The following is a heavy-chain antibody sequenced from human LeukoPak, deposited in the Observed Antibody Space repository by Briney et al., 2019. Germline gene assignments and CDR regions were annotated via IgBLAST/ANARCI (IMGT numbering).Heavy chain of an antibody. Sequence: TSETLSLTCSFYGGSFSGYYWSWIRQPPGKGLEWIGEINHSGSTNYNPSLKSRVTISVDTSKNQFSLKLSSVTAADTAVYYCARGVGRPDDYGDSHAFDYWGQGTLVTVSS. CDR1: GGSFSGYY. CDR3: ARGVGRPDDYGDSHAFDY. V-gene: IGHV4-34*01. J-gene: IGHJ4*02. CDR2: INHSGST. D-gene: IGHD4-17*01.